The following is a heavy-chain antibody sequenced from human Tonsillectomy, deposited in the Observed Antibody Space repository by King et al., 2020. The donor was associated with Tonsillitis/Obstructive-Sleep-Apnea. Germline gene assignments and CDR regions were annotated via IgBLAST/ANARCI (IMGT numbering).Heavy chain of an antibody. J-gene: IGHJ6*03. CDR1: GFTFSNYE. D-gene: IGHD6-13*01. CDR2: ISTSGSPI. CDR3: ARYNLESAAGFYMDV. Sequence: VQLVESGGGLVQPGGSLRLSCALSGFTFSNYEVNWVRQAPGKGLEWVSYISTSGSPIYYADSVKGRFTISRYNAKNSLYLQMNSLRAEDTAVYYCARYNLESAAGFYMDVWGKGTTVTVSS. V-gene: IGHV3-48*03.